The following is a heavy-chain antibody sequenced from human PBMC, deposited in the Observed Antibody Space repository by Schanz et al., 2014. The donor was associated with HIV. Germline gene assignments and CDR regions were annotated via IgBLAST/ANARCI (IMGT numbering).Heavy chain of an antibody. J-gene: IGHJ4*02. D-gene: IGHD6-13*01. CDR2: IKQDGTEM. CDR3: AREKDLGYSSTLGF. Sequence: EVQLLESGGGLVQPGGSLRLSCVASGVTFSNYWMTWVRHVSGKGLEWVANIKQDGTEMYYVDSVKGRFTISRDNAKNSLYLQMSSLRVEDTAVYYCAREKDLGYSSTLGFWGQGTLVTVSS. V-gene: IGHV3-7*01. CDR1: GVTFSNYW.